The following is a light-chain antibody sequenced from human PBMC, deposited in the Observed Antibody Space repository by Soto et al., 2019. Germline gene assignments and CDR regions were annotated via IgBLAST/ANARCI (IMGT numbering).Light chain of an antibody. CDR3: QQYNNWLVT. CDR2: GAS. Sequence: IGMTQSPAALSVSPGERATLSCRAGQSVSSNLARYQQKPGQAPRLLIYGASTRATGIPARFSGSGSGTEFTLTISSLQSEDFAVYYCQQYNNWLVTFGQGTRLEIK. J-gene: IGKJ5*01. V-gene: IGKV3-15*01. CDR1: QSVSSN.